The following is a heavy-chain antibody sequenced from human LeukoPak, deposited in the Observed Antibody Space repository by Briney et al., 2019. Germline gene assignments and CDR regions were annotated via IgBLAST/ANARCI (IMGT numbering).Heavy chain of an antibody. D-gene: IGHD2-2*01. CDR2: IYYSGST. CDR1: GGSINSGGYY. Sequence: SETLSLTCTVSGGSINSGGYYWSWIRQHPGKGLEWIGYIYYSGSTYYNPSLKSRVTISVDRSKNQFSLKLSSVTAADTAVYYCARDSRYCNSISCYGRPGYYGLDVWGQGTTVTVSS. J-gene: IGHJ6*02. V-gene: IGHV4-31*03. CDR3: ARDSRYCNSISCYGRPGYYGLDV.